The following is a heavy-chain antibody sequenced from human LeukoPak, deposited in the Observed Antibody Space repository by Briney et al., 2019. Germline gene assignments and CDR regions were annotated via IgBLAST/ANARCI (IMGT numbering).Heavy chain of an antibody. CDR1: GFTFSSYG. D-gene: IGHD6-13*01. Sequence: PGRSLRLSCAASGFTFSSYGMHWGRQAPRKGLEWVAVISYYGSNKYYADSVKGRFTISTDNSKSTLYLQMKRLRAEDTAVYYCAKDGSSSGGFDPWGQGTLVTVSS. J-gene: IGHJ5*02. CDR2: ISYYGSNK. CDR3: AKDGSSSGGFDP. V-gene: IGHV3-30*18.